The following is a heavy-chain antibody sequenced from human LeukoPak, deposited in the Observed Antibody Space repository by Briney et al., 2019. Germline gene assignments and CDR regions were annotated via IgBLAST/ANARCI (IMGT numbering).Heavy chain of an antibody. J-gene: IGHJ3*02. CDR3: ASRGYSYGYGAFDI. CDR2: IIPIFGTA. Sequence: RASVKVSCKASGGTFSSYAISWVRQAPGQGLEWMGGIIPIFGTANYAQKFQGRVTITADESTSTAYMELSSLRSEDTAVYYCASRGYSYGYGAFDIWGQGTMVTVSS. D-gene: IGHD5-18*01. V-gene: IGHV1-69*13. CDR1: GGTFSSYA.